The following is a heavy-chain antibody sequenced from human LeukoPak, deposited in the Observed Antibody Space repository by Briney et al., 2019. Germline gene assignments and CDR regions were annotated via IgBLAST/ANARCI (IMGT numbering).Heavy chain of an antibody. CDR2: ISYDGSNK. CDR1: RFILSTYG. J-gene: IGHJ4*02. Sequence: GGSLRLSCAASRFILSTYGMHWVRQSPGKGLEWVAVISYDGSNKYYADSVKGRFTISRDNSKNTLYLQMNSLRADDTAVYYCARDRDSSGWYEGFDYWGQGTLVTVSS. D-gene: IGHD6-19*01. V-gene: IGHV3-30*03. CDR3: ARDRDSSGWYEGFDY.